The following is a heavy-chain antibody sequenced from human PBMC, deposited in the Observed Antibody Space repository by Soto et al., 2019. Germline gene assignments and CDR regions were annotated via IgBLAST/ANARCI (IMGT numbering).Heavy chain of an antibody. Sequence: GGSLRLSCAASGFTFSSYAMKWVRQAPGKGLEWVSLISDSGTLTYYADSVKGRFTISRDNSGNTLFLQMYSLRAEDTAVYYCARYIPGVRYYGMDVWGQGTTVTVSS. V-gene: IGHV3-23*01. CDR2: ISDSGTLT. CDR1: GFTFSSYA. CDR3: ARYIPGVRYYGMDV. J-gene: IGHJ6*02. D-gene: IGHD2-2*01.